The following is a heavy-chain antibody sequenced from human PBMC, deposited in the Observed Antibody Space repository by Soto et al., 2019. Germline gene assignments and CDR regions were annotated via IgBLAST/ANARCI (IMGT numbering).Heavy chain of an antibody. CDR3: ARVPPWVQLSPYFDY. V-gene: IGHV1-69*13. Sequence: GASVKVSCKASGGTFSSYAISWVRQAPGQGLEWMGGIIPIFGTANYAQKFQGRVTITADESTSTAYMELSSPRSEDTAVYYCARVPPWVQLSPYFDYWGQGTLVTVSS. CDR2: IIPIFGTA. J-gene: IGHJ4*02. CDR1: GGTFSSYA. D-gene: IGHD5-18*01.